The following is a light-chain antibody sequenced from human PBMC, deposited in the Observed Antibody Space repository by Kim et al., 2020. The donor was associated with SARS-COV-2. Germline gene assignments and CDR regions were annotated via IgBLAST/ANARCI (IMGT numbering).Light chain of an antibody. CDR1: QTIGTY. CDR2: GAS. Sequence: SASVGDRVTITCRTSQTIGTYLNWFKQKPGKAPKVLIYGASNLQSGVPSRFSGSRSGTDFTLTISSLQPEDFGNYFCQQTYSTPYTFGQGTKLEI. V-gene: IGKV1-39*01. CDR3: QQTYSTPYT. J-gene: IGKJ2*01.